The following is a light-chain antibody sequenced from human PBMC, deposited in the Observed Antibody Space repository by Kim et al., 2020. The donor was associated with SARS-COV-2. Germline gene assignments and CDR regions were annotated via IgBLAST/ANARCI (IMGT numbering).Light chain of an antibody. CDR1: SSDVGGYDY. J-gene: IGLJ1*01. V-gene: IGLV2-14*03. CDR3: SSYTSSTSYV. CDR2: HVI. Sequence: QSNTISCTGTSSDVGGYDYVSWYQQHPGKAPILIIYHVINRPSGVSNRFSGSKSGNTASLTISGLQAEDEADYYCSSYTSSTSYVFGTGTKVTVL.